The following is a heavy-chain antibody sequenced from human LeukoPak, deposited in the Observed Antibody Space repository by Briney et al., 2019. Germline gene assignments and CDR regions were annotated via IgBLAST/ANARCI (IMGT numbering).Heavy chain of an antibody. D-gene: IGHD3-10*01. CDR3: ARAAKRITMLRALDF. V-gene: IGHV1-18*01. J-gene: IGHJ4*02. Sequence: EASVKVSCKASGYTFINYGFTWVRQAPGQGLEWMGWISAYSGNTNYAQNLQDRFTMTIDTSTSTTYMELRSLRSDDTAVYYCARAAKRITMLRALDFWGQGTLVTVSS. CDR2: ISAYSGNT. CDR1: GYTFINYG.